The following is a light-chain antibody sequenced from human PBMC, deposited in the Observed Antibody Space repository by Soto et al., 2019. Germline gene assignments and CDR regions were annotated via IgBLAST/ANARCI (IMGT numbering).Light chain of an antibody. CDR2: DAS. Sequence: EIMLTQSPATLSLSPGERATLSCRASQSVSSNNLAWYQQKPGQAPRLLIYDASNRPTGIPARFSGSGSGTDFTLTISSLEPEDFAVYYCQQRNNWLTFGGGTKVEIK. J-gene: IGKJ4*01. CDR3: QQRNNWLT. V-gene: IGKV3-11*01. CDR1: QSVSSN.